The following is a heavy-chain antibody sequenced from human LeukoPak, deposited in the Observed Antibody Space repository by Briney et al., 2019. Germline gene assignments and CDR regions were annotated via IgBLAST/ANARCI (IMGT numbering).Heavy chain of an antibody. CDR3: ARDTVGASFPGAFNI. Sequence: SETLSLTCSVYSGSFSGYYWSWIRQPPGKGLEWIGEINHSVGTNYNPSLKSRVTMSLDTSKNQFSLKLSSVTAADTAVYYCARDTVGASFPGAFNIWGQGTMVTVSS. CDR2: INHSVGT. J-gene: IGHJ3*02. V-gene: IGHV4-34*01. D-gene: IGHD1-26*01. CDR1: SGSFSGYY.